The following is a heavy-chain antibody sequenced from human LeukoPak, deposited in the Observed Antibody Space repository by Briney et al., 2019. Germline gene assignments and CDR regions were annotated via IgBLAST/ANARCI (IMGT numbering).Heavy chain of an antibody. CDR3: ASSPRDYYDSSGYYNPLYY. D-gene: IGHD3-22*01. CDR2: IYTSGST. Sequence: SQTLSLTCTVSGGSIGSGSYYWSWIRQPAGKGLEWIGRIYTSGSTNYNPSLKSRVTISVDTSKNQFSLKLSSVTAADTAVYYCASSPRDYYDSSGYYNPLYYWGQGTLVTVSS. V-gene: IGHV4-61*02. J-gene: IGHJ4*02. CDR1: GGSIGSGSYY.